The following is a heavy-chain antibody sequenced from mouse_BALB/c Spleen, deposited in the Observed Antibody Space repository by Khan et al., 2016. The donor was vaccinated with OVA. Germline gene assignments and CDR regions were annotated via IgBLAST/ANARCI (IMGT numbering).Heavy chain of an antibody. CDR1: DYSITSDYA. V-gene: IGHV3-2*02. Sequence: EVQLQESGPGLVKPSQSLSLTCTVTDYSITSDYAWNWIRPFPGNKLEWMGCISYSGSTNYSPSLKSRISITRDTSKNQFFLQLTSVTAEDTATYYCASELGRYYAMDYWGQGTSVTVSS. CDR2: ISYSGST. D-gene: IGHD4-1*01. CDR3: ASELGRYYAMDY. J-gene: IGHJ4*01.